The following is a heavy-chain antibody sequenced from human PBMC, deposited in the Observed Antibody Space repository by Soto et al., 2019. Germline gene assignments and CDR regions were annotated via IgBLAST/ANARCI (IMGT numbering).Heavy chain of an antibody. V-gene: IGHV1-46*01. CDR2: INPSGGST. J-gene: IGHJ4*02. CDR1: GYTFTSYY. D-gene: IGHD3-10*01. CDR3: ARASGSGSYYSPADS. Sequence: GASVKVSCKASGYTFTSYYMHWVRQAPGQGLEWMGIINPSGGSTSYAQKFQGQVTISADKSISTAYLQWSSLKASDTAMYYCARASGSGSYYSPADSWGQGTLVTVSS.